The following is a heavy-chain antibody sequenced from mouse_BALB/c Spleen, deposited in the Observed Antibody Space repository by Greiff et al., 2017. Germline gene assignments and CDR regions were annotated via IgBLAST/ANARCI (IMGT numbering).Heavy chain of an antibody. CDR2: ISSGGST. CDR3: AREGPYGYPWFAY. CDR1: GFTFSSYA. Sequence: EVQLVESGGGLVKPGGSLKLSCAASGFTFSSYAMSWVRQTPEKRLEWVASISSGGSTYYPDSVKGRFTISRDNARNILYLQMSSLRSEDTAMYYCAREGPYGYPWFAYWGQGTLVTVSA. D-gene: IGHD2-2*01. J-gene: IGHJ3*01. V-gene: IGHV5-6-5*01.